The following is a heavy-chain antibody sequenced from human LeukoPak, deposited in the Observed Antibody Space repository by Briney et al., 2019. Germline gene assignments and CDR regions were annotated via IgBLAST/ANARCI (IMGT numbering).Heavy chain of an antibody. CDR3: ARDQRGFSYSKYYFDY. D-gene: IGHD5-18*01. CDR2: IWYDGTNK. J-gene: IGHJ4*02. V-gene: IGHV3-33*01. Sequence: HPGRSLRLSCAASGFSFSSYGMHWVRQAPGKGLEWVAVIWYDGTNKHYADSVKGRFTISRDNSKNTLYLQMNSLRAEDTAVYYCARDQRGFSYSKYYFDYWGQGTLVTVSS. CDR1: GFSFSSYG.